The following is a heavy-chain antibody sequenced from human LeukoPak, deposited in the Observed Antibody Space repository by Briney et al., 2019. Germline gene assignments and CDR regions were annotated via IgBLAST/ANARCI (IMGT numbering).Heavy chain of an antibody. CDR2: IYYSGST. Sequence: PSETLSLTCTVSGGSISSGDYYWSWIRQPPGKGLEWIGYIYYSGSTYYNPSLKSRVTISVDTSKNQFSLKLSSVTAADTAVYYCARESRYSYGTFDYWGQGTLVTVSS. V-gene: IGHV4-30-4*01. D-gene: IGHD5-18*01. CDR3: ARESRYSYGTFDY. J-gene: IGHJ4*02. CDR1: GGSISSGDYY.